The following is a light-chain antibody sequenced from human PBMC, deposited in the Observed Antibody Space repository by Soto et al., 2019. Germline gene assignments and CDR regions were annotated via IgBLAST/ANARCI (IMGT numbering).Light chain of an antibody. CDR3: SSYTSSSTWV. CDR2: EVS. V-gene: IGLV2-14*01. J-gene: IGLJ3*02. CDR1: SSDVGSYNY. Sequence: QSVLTQPASVSGSPGQSITISCTGTSSDVGSYNYVSWYQHHPGKAPKLIIYEVSNRPSGVSNRFSGSKSDNTASLTISGLQAEDEADYYCSSYTSSSTWVFGGGTKLTVL.